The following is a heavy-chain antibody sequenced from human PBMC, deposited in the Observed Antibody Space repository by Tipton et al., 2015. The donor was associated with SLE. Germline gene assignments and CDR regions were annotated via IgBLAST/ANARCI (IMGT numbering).Heavy chain of an antibody. Sequence: SLRLSCVASGLTFDDYAMHWVRQAPGKGLEWVSLITGDGSTIYYADSVKGRFTISRDNGKNSLYLQMNSLRSEDTALYYCAKDSLYGDYVFDYWGQGTLVTVSS. D-gene: IGHD4-17*01. CDR1: GLTFDDYA. CDR3: AKDSLYGDYVFDY. J-gene: IGHJ4*02. V-gene: IGHV3-43*02. CDR2: ITGDGSTI.